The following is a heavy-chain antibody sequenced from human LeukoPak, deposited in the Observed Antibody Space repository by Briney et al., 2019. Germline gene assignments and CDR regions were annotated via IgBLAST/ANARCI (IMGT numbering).Heavy chain of an antibody. CDR2: FDPEDGET. J-gene: IGHJ4*02. D-gene: IGHD2-15*01. CDR3: ATDGMYCSGGSCYER. CDR1: GYTLTELS. V-gene: IGHV1-24*01. Sequence: ASVKVSCKVSGYTLTELSMHWVRQAPGKGLEWMGGFDPEDGETIYAQKFQGRVTMTEDTSTDTAYMELSSLRSEDTAVYYCATDGMYCSGGSCYERWGQGTLVTVSS.